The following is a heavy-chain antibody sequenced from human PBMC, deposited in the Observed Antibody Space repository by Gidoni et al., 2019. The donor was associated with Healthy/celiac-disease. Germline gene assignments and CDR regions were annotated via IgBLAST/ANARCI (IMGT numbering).Heavy chain of an antibody. D-gene: IGHD5-18*01. CDR1: GFTFRSYG. CDR3: AKGKPGYSYGYLDG. J-gene: IGHJ4*02. CDR2: IRYDGSNK. V-gene: IGHV3-30*02. Sequence: QVQLVESGGGVVQPGGSLRLTCAASGFTFRSYGVPWVRQAPGKGLEWVAFIRYDGSNKYYADSVKGRFTISRDNSKNTLYLQMNSLRAEDTAVYYCAKGKPGYSYGYLDGWGQGTLVTVSS.